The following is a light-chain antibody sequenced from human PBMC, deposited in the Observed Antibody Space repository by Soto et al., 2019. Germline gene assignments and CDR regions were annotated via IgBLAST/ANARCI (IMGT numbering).Light chain of an antibody. CDR1: QSISNY. V-gene: IGKV1-39*01. Sequence: DIQMTQSPSSLSASVGDRVTITCRASQSISNYLDWYQLKPGKAPKLLIYAASSLQSGVPSGFTGSGSGTDFTLTISNLQAEDFATYYCHQNYNVPPWTFGQGTKVEIK. CDR2: AAS. CDR3: HQNYNVPPWT. J-gene: IGKJ1*01.